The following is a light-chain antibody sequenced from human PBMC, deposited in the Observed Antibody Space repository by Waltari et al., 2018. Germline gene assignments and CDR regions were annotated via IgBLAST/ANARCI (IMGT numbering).Light chain of an antibody. CDR1: KLGNGY. Sequence: SHELTQPPSVSVSPGQTATVTCSGDKLGNGYASWYQQKTGQSPVLVIYLDSKRPSGIPERFSGSNSGNTANLTISGTQPMDEADYYCQAWGSSTVVFGGGTKLTVL. CDR2: LDS. CDR3: QAWGSSTVV. V-gene: IGLV3-1*01. J-gene: IGLJ3*02.